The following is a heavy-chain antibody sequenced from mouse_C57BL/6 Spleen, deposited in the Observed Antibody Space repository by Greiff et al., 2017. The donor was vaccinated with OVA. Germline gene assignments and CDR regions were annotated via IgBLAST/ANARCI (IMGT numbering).Heavy chain of an antibody. CDR3: ARSSNCFDY. CDR1: GYTFTSYW. J-gene: IGHJ2*01. V-gene: IGHV1-69*01. CDR2: IDPSDSYT. Sequence: QVQLQQSGAELVMPGASVKLSCKASGYTFTSYWMHWVKQRPGQGLEWIGEIDPSDSYTNYNQKFKGKSTLTVDKSSSTAYMQLSSLTSEDSAVYYCARSSNCFDYWGQGTTLTVSS.